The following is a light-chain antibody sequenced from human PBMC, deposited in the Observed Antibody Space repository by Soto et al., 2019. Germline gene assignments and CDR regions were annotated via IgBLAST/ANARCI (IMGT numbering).Light chain of an antibody. V-gene: IGKV1-5*03. CDR2: KAS. CDR3: QHYNSYSEA. J-gene: IGKJ1*01. CDR1: QTISSW. Sequence: DIQMTQSPSTLAGSVGDRVTITCRASQTISSWLARYQQKPGKAPKLLIYKASTLKSGVPSRFSGSGSGTEFTLTISSLQPDDFATYYCQHYNSYSEAFGHGTKVDIK.